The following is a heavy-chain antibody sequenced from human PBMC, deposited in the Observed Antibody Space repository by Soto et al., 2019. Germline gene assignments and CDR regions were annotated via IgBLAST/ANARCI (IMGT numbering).Heavy chain of an antibody. V-gene: IGHV3-33*01. D-gene: IGHD4-17*01. CDR1: GFTFNTYS. CDR2: IWYDGTQK. J-gene: IGHJ4*02. Sequence: GGSLRLSCGASGFTFNTYSMHWVRQPPGKGLEWLAAIWYDGTQKYYADSVKGRFIISRDNSKKTLYLEMNSLRAEDTAVYYCARAGGTTVTGLWHFDSWRQGTLVTVSS. CDR3: ARAGGTTVTGLWHFDS.